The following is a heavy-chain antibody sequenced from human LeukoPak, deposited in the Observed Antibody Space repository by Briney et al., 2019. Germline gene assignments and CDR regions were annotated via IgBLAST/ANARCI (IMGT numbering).Heavy chain of an antibody. CDR1: GFSLKTYN. J-gene: IGHJ3*01. CDR2: MTSSRYI. V-gene: IGHV3-21*04. D-gene: IGHD3/OR15-3a*01. CDR3: TRDQFFDYDNDDAFDV. Sequence: EGSLRLSCAASGFSLKTYNMNWVRQAPGKGLEWVSSMTSSRYIYYADSVKGRFTISRDDANNLVFLQMHSLRAEDTAIYYCTRDQFFDYDNDDAFDVWGQGTKVIVSS.